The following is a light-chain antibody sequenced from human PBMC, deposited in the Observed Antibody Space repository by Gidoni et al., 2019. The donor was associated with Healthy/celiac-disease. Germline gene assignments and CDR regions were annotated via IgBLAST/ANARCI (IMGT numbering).Light chain of an antibody. CDR1: QSVLYSSNTKNY. CDR2: WAS. CDR3: QQYYSTPRLT. Sequence: DIVMTQSPDSLSVSRGERATINCKSSQSVLYSSNTKNYLAWYQQKLGQPPKLLISWASTREAAVPARFSGSGSWIHVILTIISLQAEDVAVFYCQQYYSTPRLTFGGGTKVEIK. V-gene: IGKV4-1*01. J-gene: IGKJ4*01.